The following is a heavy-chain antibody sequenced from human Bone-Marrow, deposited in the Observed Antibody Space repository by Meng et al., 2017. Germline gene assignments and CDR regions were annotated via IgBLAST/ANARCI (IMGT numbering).Heavy chain of an antibody. V-gene: IGHV4-34*01. D-gene: IGHD3-10*01. J-gene: IGHJ4*02. Sequence: ESLKISCAASGFTFSNYWMSWIRQPPGKGLEWIGEINHSGSTNYNPSLKSRVTISVDTSKNQFSLKLSSVTAADTAVYYCARVHGYYYGSGSHVFDYWGQGTLVVASS. CDR3: ARVHGYYYGSGSHVFDY. CDR2: INHSGST. CDR1: GFTFSNYW.